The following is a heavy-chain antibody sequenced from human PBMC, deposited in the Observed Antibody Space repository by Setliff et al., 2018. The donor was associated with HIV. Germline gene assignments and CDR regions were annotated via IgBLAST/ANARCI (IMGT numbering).Heavy chain of an antibody. D-gene: IGHD3-22*01. V-gene: IGHV4-38-2*02. Sequence: SETLSLTCTVSGYSISSGYYWGWIRQPPGKGLEWIGSIYHSGSAYYNPSLKSRVTISVDTSKNQFSLKLSSVTAADAAVYYCASRVYYYDSSGYLREEGFDPWGQGTLVTVSS. J-gene: IGHJ5*02. CDR1: GYSISSGYY. CDR3: ASRVYYYDSSGYLREEGFDP. CDR2: IYHSGSA.